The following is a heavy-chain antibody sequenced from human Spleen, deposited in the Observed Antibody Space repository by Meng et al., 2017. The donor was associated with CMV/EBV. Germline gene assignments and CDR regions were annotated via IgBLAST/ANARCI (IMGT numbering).Heavy chain of an antibody. CDR1: GYTFSGYY. J-gene: IGHJ4*02. CDR2: IIPIFGTA. CDR3: AREEYYYDSSGYYFGY. Sequence: QGQLVQSGAEVKKPGASVKVSCKASGYTFSGYYIQWVRQAPGQGLEWMGGIIPIFGTANYAQKFQGRVTITADESTSTAYMELSSLRFEDTAVYYCAREEYYYDSSGYYFGYWGQGTLVTVSS. V-gene: IGHV1-69*13. D-gene: IGHD3-22*01.